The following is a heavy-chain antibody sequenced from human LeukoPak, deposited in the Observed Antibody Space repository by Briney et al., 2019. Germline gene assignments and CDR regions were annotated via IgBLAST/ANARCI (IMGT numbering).Heavy chain of an antibody. D-gene: IGHD6-13*01. Sequence: GGSLRLSCVASGFTFSNAWMNWVRQAPGEGLEWVANIKQDGSEKNYVDSVKGRFTISRDNAKTSLYLQMNSLRAEDTAVYYCAREGIAAGGNYWGQGTLVTVSP. V-gene: IGHV3-7*04. CDR1: GFTFSNAW. J-gene: IGHJ4*02. CDR2: IKQDGSEK. CDR3: AREGIAAGGNY.